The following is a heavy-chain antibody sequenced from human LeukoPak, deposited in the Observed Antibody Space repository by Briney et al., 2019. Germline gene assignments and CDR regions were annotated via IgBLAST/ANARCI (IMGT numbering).Heavy chain of an antibody. CDR1: GGSISSRSYN. J-gene: IGHJ5*02. CDR2: YNHSRST. V-gene: IGHV4-39*07. CDR3: ARFPDVVYATNWFDP. Sequence: PSETLSLTCTVFGGSISSRSYNWSWLRYPPGKGLGWIGEYNHSRSTNYNPSLKSRVTISVDTSKNQFSLKLSSVTAADTAVYYCARFPDVVYATNWFDPWGQGTLVTVSS. D-gene: IGHD2-8*02.